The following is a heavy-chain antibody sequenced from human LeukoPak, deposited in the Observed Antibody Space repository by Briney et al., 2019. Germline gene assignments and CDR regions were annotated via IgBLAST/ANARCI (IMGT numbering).Heavy chain of an antibody. CDR1: GFTFSDYY. CDR3: ARVPDYGDFFFDC. V-gene: IGHV3-11*01. D-gene: IGHD4-17*01. J-gene: IGHJ4*02. Sequence: GGSLRLSCAASGFTFSDYYMSWIRQAPGKGLEWVSYISSSGSTLYYADSVKGRFTISRDNAKNSLYLQMNSLRAEDTAVYYCARVPDYGDFFFDCWGQGTLVTVSS. CDR2: ISSSGSTL.